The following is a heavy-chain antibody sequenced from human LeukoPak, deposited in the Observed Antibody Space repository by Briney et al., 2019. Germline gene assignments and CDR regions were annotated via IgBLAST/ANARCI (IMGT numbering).Heavy chain of an antibody. CDR3: ARVDGKNCSGGSCPRDYYYGMDV. D-gene: IGHD2-15*01. J-gene: IGHJ6*02. CDR2: IYYSGST. CDR1: GGSISSYY. V-gene: IGHV4-59*01. Sequence: SETLSLTCTVSGGSISSYYWSWIRQPPGKGLEWIGYIYYSGSTNYNPSLKSRVTISVATSKNQFSLKLSSVTAADTAVYYCARVDGKNCSGGSCPRDYYYGMDVWGQGTTVTVSS.